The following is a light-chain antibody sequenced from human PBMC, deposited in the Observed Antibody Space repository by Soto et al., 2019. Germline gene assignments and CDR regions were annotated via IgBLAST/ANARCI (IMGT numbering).Light chain of an antibody. CDR2: DVS. Sequence: EIVMTQSPAALSVSPGERATLSCRAGQGVTTNFAWYQQKSGQSPRLLIYDVSIRATGVPARFSGTGSETDFTLTISGLQSEDSAVYFCQQYGSSPPYTFGQGTKLEIK. J-gene: IGKJ2*01. CDR1: QGVTTN. V-gene: IGKV3-15*01. CDR3: QQYGSSPPYT.